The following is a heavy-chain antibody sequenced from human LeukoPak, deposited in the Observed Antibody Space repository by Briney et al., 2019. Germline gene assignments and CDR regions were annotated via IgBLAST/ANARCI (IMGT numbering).Heavy chain of an antibody. D-gene: IGHD6-13*01. J-gene: IGHJ4*02. V-gene: IGHV1-2*02. CDR1: GYTFTSFY. Sequence: RASVKVSCKASGYTFTSFYMHWVRQAPGQGLEWMGWINPNSGGTNYAQKFQGRVTMTRDTSISTAYMELSRLRSDDTAVYYCARSGSSWYGYFDYWGQGTLVTVSS. CDR3: ARSGSSWYGYFDY. CDR2: INPNSGGT.